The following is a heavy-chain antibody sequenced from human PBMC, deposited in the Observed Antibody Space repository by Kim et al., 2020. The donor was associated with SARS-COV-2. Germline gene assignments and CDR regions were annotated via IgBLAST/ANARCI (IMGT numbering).Heavy chain of an antibody. CDR1: GYSFTTYW. V-gene: IGHV5-51*01. D-gene: IGHD3-16*01. CDR3: TRHDGGNHH. J-gene: IGHJ5*02. CDR2: IYPGDSDI. Sequence: GESLKISCKGSGYSFTTYWIGWVRQMPGKGLEWIGMIYPGDSDIRYITSFQGQVTISADKSISTAYLQWSSLKASDTAMYYCTRHDGGNHHWGQGTLVTVSS.